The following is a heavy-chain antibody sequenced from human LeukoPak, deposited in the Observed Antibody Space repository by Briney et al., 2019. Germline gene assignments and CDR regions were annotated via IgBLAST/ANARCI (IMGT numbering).Heavy chain of an antibody. D-gene: IGHD3-3*01. CDR2: IIPIFGTA. J-gene: IGHJ6*04. CDR3: ARYEVYGMDV. Sequence: SSVNVSCKSCVGTFSSYAIRGVRQPPAQALEWMGGIIPIFGTANYAQKFQDRVTITADKSTSTAYMELSSVRSEDMAVYCSARYEVYGMDVWGKGTTVTVSS. V-gene: IGHV1-69*06. CDR1: VGTFSSYA.